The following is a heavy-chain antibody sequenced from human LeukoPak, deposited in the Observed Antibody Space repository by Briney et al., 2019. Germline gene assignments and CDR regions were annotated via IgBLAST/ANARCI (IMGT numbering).Heavy chain of an antibody. J-gene: IGHJ4*02. CDR1: GFTFSSYS. CDR2: ISSSSSYI. CDR3: ARVRQNYDILTGYKSPGYFDY. V-gene: IGHV3-21*01. Sequence: GGSLRLSCAASGFTFSSYSMNWVRQAPGKGLEWVSSISSSSSYIYYADSVKGRFTISRDNAKNSLYLQMNSLRAEDTAVYYCARVRQNYDILTGYKSPGYFDYWGKGTLVTVSS. D-gene: IGHD3-9*01.